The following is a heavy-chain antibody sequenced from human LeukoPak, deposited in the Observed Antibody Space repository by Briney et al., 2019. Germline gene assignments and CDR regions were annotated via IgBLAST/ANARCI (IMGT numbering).Heavy chain of an antibody. CDR1: GGTFSSYA. CDR3: ARGRRPTISSGDYFDY. V-gene: IGHV1-69*01. D-gene: IGHD6-19*01. CDR2: IIPIFGTA. Sequence: SVKVSCKASGGTFSSYAISWVRQAPGQGLEWMGGIIPIFGTANYAQKFQGRVTITADESTSTAYMELSSLRSEDTAVYYCARGRRPTISSGDYFDYWGQGTLVTVSS. J-gene: IGHJ4*02.